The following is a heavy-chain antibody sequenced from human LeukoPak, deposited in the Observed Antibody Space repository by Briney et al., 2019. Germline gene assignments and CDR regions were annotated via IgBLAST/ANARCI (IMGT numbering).Heavy chain of an antibody. V-gene: IGHV3-66*01. D-gene: IGHD1-26*01. J-gene: IGHJ4*02. CDR2: ISSGGST. CDR1: GFTVSSDY. CDR3: ARDWELLDY. Sequence: PGGSLRLSCAASGFTVSSDYMGWVRQAPEKGLEWVSLISSGGSTYYADSLKGRFSISRDNAKNSLYLQMNSLRAEDTAVYYCARDWELLDYWGQGTLVTVSS.